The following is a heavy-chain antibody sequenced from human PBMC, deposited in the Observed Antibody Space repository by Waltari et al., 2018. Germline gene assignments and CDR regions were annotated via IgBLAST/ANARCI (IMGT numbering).Heavy chain of an antibody. J-gene: IGHJ4*02. CDR3: AKGHCSGGSCYSTSTMYYFDY. D-gene: IGHD2-15*01. CDR2: ISGTGGST. CDR1: GFTFSSSA. V-gene: IGHV3-23*01. Sequence: EVQLLESGGGLVQPGGSLRLSCAASGFTFSSSAMSWVRQAPGKWTEWVSAISGTGGSTYDADSVKGRFTISRDNSKNTLYLQMTSLRAEDAAVYYCAKGHCSGGSCYSTSTMYYFDYWGQGTLLTVSS.